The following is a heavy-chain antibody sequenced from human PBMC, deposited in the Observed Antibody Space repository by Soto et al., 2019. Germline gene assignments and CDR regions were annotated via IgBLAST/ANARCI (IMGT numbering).Heavy chain of an antibody. Sequence: QVQLVESGGGVVQPGRSLRLSCAASGFTFSHYAMHWVRQAPGKGLEWVGVIWYDGSHKYYADAMKGRFTISRDNSKNTMYRQMNSRRAEDTAVYYCAGPIAPVSKDQSYGAGSFDNWGKGTLVTVSS. D-gene: IGHD3-3*02. CDR1: GFTFSHYA. J-gene: IGHJ4*02. CDR2: IWYDGSHK. V-gene: IGHV3-33*01. CDR3: AGPIAPVSKDQSYGAGSFDN.